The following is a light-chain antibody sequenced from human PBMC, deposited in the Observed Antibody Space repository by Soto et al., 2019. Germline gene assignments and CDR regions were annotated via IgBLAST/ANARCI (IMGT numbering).Light chain of an antibody. J-gene: IGLJ1*01. CDR1: SSDVGSYNH. V-gene: IGLV2-14*01. Sequence: QFALTQPGSVSGSPGQSIAISCTGTSSDVGSYNHVSWYQQYPGKAPKLMIYEVTNRPSGVSNRFSGSKSGSTASLTISGLQAEDEAEYYCNSLSATGTSYVFGTGTKVTVL. CDR2: EVT. CDR3: NSLSATGTSYV.